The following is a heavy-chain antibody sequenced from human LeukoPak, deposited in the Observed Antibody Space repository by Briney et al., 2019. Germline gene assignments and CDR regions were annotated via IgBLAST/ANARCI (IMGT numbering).Heavy chain of an antibody. CDR1: GFTFSTHA. Sequence: GGSLRLSCAASGFTFSTHAMNWVRQAPGKGLEWVSSIGGSGKDTYYADSVKGRFTISRDNSKNTVFLQMSSLSRDDTAVYYCARRGGSNGWGAFDVWGQGTTITVSS. J-gene: IGHJ3*01. CDR2: IGGSGKDT. D-gene: IGHD2-8*01. V-gene: IGHV3-23*05. CDR3: ARRGGSNGWGAFDV.